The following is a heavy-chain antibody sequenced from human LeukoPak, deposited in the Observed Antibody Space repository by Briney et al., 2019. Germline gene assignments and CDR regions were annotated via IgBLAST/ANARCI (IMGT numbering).Heavy chain of an antibody. CDR1: GGTFSSYA. V-gene: IGHV1-69*05. CDR2: IIPIFGTA. J-gene: IGHJ4*02. Sequence: GASVKVSCKASGGTFSSYAISWVRQAPGQGLEWMGGIIPIFGTANYAQKFQGRVTITTDESTSTAYMELSSLRSEDTAVSYCASGSYSSSSLVYGYWGQGTLVTVSS. CDR3: ASGSYSSSSLVYGY. D-gene: IGHD6-6*01.